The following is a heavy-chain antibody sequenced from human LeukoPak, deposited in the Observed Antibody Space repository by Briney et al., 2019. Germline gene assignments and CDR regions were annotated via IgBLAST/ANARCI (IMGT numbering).Heavy chain of an antibody. J-gene: IGHJ5*02. Sequence: GGSLRLSCAASGFTFSRYWTHWVRQAPGKGLVWVSRINGEGNSITYADSVKGRFTISRDNAMNTLYLQMNSLRAEDTAVYFCARDSDYFDSSSYVYWFDPRGQGTLVTVSS. CDR1: GFTFSRYW. CDR2: INGEGNSI. V-gene: IGHV3-74*01. D-gene: IGHD3-22*01. CDR3: ARDSDYFDSSSYVYWFDP.